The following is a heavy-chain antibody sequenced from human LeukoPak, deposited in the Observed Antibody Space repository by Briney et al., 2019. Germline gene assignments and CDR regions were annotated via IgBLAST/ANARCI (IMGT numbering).Heavy chain of an antibody. CDR3: ARSREWELLSSFDS. J-gene: IGHJ4*02. CDR1: GFTFRSHG. Sequence: GGSLRLSCAASGFTFRSHGIHWVGQAPGKGLECVALISYDGSETYYVDSVRGRFTISRDNSKDTVDLHMSSLRADDTAVYYCARSREWELLSSFDSWGQGTLVTVSS. V-gene: IGHV3-30*03. D-gene: IGHD1-26*01. CDR2: ISYDGSET.